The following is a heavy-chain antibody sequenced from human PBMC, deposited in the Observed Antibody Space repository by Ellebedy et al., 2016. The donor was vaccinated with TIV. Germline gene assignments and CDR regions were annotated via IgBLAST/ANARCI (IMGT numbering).Heavy chain of an antibody. CDR2: IAIDGTT. Sequence: GGSLRLSCAASELTAHGNYMSWVRQAPGKGLEWVSVIAIDGTTYYADSVKGRFIISTDTSKRTLHLQMNSLRAEDTAVYYCAKETFNDVDLEVWGIFDIWGQGTMVTVSS. D-gene: IGHD1-1*01. CDR1: ELTAHGNY. V-gene: IGHV3-66*01. J-gene: IGHJ3*02. CDR3: AKETFNDVDLEVWGIFDI.